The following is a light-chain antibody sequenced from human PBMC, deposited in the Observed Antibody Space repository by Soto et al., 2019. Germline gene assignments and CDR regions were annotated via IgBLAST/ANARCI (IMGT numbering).Light chain of an antibody. Sequence: QLVLTQSPSASASLGASVKLTCTLSSGHSSYAIAWHQQQPEKGPRYLMKLNSDGSHTKGDGIPDRLSGSSSGAERDLTISSLQSEDEADYYCQTWGTGIVVFGGGTKLTVL. CDR2: LNSDGSH. J-gene: IGLJ2*01. V-gene: IGLV4-69*01. CDR3: QTWGTGIVV. CDR1: SGHSSYA.